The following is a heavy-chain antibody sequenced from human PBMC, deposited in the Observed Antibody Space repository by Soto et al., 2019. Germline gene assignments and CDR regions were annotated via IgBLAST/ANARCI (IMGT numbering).Heavy chain of an antibody. Sequence: GGSLRLSCAASGFTFDDYAMHWVRQAPGKGLEWVSLISWDGGSTYYADSVKGRFTISRDNSKNSLYLQMNSLRAEDTALDYCAKERDYYDSSGYYDYWGQGTLVTVSS. CDR1: GFTFDDYA. CDR2: ISWDGGST. CDR3: AKERDYYDSSGYYDY. D-gene: IGHD3-22*01. J-gene: IGHJ4*02. V-gene: IGHV3-43D*03.